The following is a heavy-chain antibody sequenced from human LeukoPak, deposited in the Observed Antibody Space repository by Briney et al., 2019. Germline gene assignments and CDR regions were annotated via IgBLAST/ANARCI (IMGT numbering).Heavy chain of an antibody. CDR1: GYSENFYG. V-gene: IGHV1-18*01. CDR3: ARATNPSYSYGHGILNWFDP. Sequence: ASVKVSCKTSGYSENFYGITWVRQVAGQGLEWMGWISAQHGQTEYAPNSQDRVTMTTDTYTNTAYMELRSLRSDDTAVYYCARATNPSYSYGHGILNWFDPWGQGTLVTVSS. J-gene: IGHJ5*02. CDR2: ISAQHGQT. D-gene: IGHD5-18*01.